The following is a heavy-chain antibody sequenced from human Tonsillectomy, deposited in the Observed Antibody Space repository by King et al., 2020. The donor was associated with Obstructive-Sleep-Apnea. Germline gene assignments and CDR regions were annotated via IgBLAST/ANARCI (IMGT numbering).Heavy chain of an antibody. Sequence: VQLVESGGGLVKPGGSLRLSCAASGFTFSSYSMNWVRQAPGKGLEWVSSISSSSSYIYYADSVKGRSTISRDNAKNSLYLQMNSLRAEDTAVYYCAKSDALVIRGGDYYYYYGMDVWGQGTTVTVSS. V-gene: IGHV3-21*01. J-gene: IGHJ6*02. CDR1: GFTFSSYS. CDR3: AKSDALVIRGGDYYYYYGMDV. CDR2: ISSSSSYI. D-gene: IGHD3-9*01.